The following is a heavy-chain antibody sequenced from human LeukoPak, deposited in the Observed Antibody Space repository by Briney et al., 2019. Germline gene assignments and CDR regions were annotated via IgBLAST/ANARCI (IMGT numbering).Heavy chain of an antibody. CDR2: ISSSSSYI. CDR3: ARDRGSSTSCYGCAGFDY. V-gene: IGHV3-21*01. Sequence: MSGGSLRLSCAASGFTFSSYSMNWVRQAPGKGLEWVSSISSSSSYIYYADSVKGRFTISRDNAKNTLYLQMNSLRAEDTAVYYCARDRGSSTSCYGCAGFDYWGQGTLVTVSS. J-gene: IGHJ4*02. D-gene: IGHD2-2*01. CDR1: GFTFSSYS.